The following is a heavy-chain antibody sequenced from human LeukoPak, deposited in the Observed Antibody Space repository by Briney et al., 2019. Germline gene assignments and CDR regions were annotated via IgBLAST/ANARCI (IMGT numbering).Heavy chain of an antibody. CDR2: IKQDGSEK. J-gene: IGHJ4*02. Sequence: GGSLRLSCAASGFTFSSYAMSWVRQAPGKGLEWVANIKQDGSEKYYVDSVKGRFTISRDNAKNSLYLQMNSLRAEDTAVYYCATRIAARGFDYWGQGTLVTVSS. V-gene: IGHV3-7*01. D-gene: IGHD6-6*01. CDR3: ATRIAARGFDY. CDR1: GFTFSSYA.